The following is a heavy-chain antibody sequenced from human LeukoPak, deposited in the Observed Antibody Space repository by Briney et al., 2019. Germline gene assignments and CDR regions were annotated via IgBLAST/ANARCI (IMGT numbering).Heavy chain of an antibody. CDR1: GYSFTDYY. Sequence: GASVKVSCKASGYSFTDYYIHWVRQAPGQGLEWMGWIDPNSGGTDYAPRFQGRVTMTRDTSINTAYMDLSRLRSDDTAVYYCASGLRQQLVDRRHSPPFDYWGQGTLVTVSS. CDR3: ASGLRQQLVDRRHSPPFDY. V-gene: IGHV1-2*02. CDR2: IDPNSGGT. J-gene: IGHJ4*02. D-gene: IGHD6-13*01.